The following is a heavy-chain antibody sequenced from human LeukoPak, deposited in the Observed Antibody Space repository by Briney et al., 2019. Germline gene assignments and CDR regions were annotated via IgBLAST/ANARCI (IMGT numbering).Heavy chain of an antibody. CDR1: GYTFTSYD. CDR2: MNPNSGNT. CDR3: ARCDYDYVWGSYRYDY. Sequence: ASVKVSCKASGYTFTSYDINWVRQATGQGLEWMRWMNPNSGNTGYAQKFQGRVTMTRNTSISTAYMELSSLRSEDTAVYYCARCDYDYVWGSYRYDYWGQGTLVTVSS. V-gene: IGHV1-8*01. J-gene: IGHJ4*02. D-gene: IGHD3-16*02.